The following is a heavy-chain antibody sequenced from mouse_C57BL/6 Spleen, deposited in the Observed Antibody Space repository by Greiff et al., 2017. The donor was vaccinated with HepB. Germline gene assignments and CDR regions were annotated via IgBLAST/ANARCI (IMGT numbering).Heavy chain of an antibody. J-gene: IGHJ3*01. CDR1: GYTFTDYN. CDR2: INPNNGGT. V-gene: IGHV1-22*01. Sequence: VQLQQSGPELVKPGASVKMSCKASGYTFTDYNMHWVKQSHGKSLEWIGYINPNNGGTSYNQKFKGKATLTVNKSSSTAYMELRSLTSEDSAVYYCARDYDYETWFAYWGQGTLVTVSA. D-gene: IGHD2-4*01. CDR3: ARDYDYETWFAY.